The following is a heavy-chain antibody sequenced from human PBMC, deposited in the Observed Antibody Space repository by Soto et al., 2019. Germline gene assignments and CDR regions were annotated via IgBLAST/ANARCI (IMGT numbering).Heavy chain of an antibody. J-gene: IGHJ4*02. CDR1: GGSISSSNW. V-gene: IGHV4-4*02. Sequence: QVQLQESGPGLVKPSGTLSLTCAVSGGSISSSNWWSWVRQPPGKGLEWIGEIYHSGSTNYNPSLQRRVTISVDKYKNEFSLKFSSVTAADTAVNYCARSNYYDSRDFVYWGQGTLVTVSS. CDR3: ARSNYYDSRDFVY. CDR2: IYHSGST. D-gene: IGHD3-22*01.